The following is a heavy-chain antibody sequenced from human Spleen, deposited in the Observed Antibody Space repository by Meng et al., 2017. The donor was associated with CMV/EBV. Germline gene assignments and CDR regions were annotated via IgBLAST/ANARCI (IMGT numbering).Heavy chain of an antibody. CDR2: ISPSGGST. D-gene: IGHD1-26*01. V-gene: IGHV3-23*01. J-gene: IGHJ5*01. Sequence: GESLKISCAASGFTFISYALSWARQAPGKGLEWVSAISPSGGSTYYADSVKGRFTISRDNSKNTLYLQMNSLRAEDTAVYYCAKVSGVGAYRPFDFWGQGTLVTVSS. CDR3: AKVSGVGAYRPFDF. CDR1: GFTFISYA.